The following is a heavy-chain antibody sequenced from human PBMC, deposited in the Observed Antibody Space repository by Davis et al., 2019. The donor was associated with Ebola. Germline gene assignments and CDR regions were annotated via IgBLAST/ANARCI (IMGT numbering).Heavy chain of an antibody. CDR3: AKPSGVRGFWSGPLYMDV. J-gene: IGHJ6*03. V-gene: IGHV3-23*01. CDR1: GFTFDDYG. CDR2: ISGSGGST. D-gene: IGHD3-3*01. Sequence: GESLKISCAASGFTFDDYGMSWVRQAPGKGLEWVSAISGSGGSTYYADSVKGRFTISRDNSKNTLYLQMNSLRAEDTAVYYCAKPSGVRGFWSGPLYMDVWGKGTTVTVSS.